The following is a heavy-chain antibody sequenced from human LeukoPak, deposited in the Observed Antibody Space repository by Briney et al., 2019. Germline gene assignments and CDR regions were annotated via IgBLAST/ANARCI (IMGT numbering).Heavy chain of an antibody. Sequence: SETLSLTCTVSGGSVSDYYWSWIRQSPGKGLEWIGRIYTSGGTNYNPSLKSRVTISVDTSKNQFSLKLSSVTAADTAVYYCARDDSVRGAFWGQGTLVTVSS. D-gene: IGHD3-10*01. CDR2: IYTSGGT. V-gene: IGHV4-4*08. CDR3: ARDDSVRGAF. J-gene: IGHJ4*02. CDR1: GGSVSDYY.